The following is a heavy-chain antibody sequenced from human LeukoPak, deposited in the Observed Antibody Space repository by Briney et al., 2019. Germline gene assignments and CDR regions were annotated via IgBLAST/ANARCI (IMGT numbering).Heavy chain of an antibody. CDR1: GITVSSNY. CDR3: AKSQDGGRLFHFDY. V-gene: IGHV3-23*01. J-gene: IGHJ4*02. Sequence: TGGSLRLSCAASGITVSSNYMSWVRQAPGKGLEWVSVISGSGGSTYSADSVKGRFTISRDNSKNTLYLQMNSLRAEDTAVYFCAKSQDGGRLFHFDYWGQGTLVTVSS. D-gene: IGHD1-26*01. CDR2: ISGSGGST.